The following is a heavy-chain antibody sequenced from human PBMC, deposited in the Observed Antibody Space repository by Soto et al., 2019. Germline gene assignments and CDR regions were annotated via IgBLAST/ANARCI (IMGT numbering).Heavy chain of an antibody. J-gene: IGHJ4*02. V-gene: IGHV1-18*01. D-gene: IGHD2-15*01. Sequence: QVQLQQSGAEVKKPGASLKVSCKASGYSFATYGISWVRQAPGQGLQWMGWITPNNGDTKYAQRLQGRLTMTTDTSTNTAYMELRSLRSDDTAVYFCARLAPCSGGICSSRPLDFWGQGTLVTVSS. CDR2: ITPNNGDT. CDR3: ARLAPCSGGICSSRPLDF. CDR1: GYSFATYG.